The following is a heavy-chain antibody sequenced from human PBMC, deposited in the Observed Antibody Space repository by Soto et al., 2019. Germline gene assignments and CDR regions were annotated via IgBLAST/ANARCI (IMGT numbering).Heavy chain of an antibody. CDR3: ARSVITGRGGAFDI. D-gene: IGHD3-22*01. V-gene: IGHV4-30-4*01. CDR1: GGSISSGDYY. J-gene: IGHJ3*02. CDR2: IYYSGST. Sequence: QVQLQESGPGLVKPSQTLSLTCTVSGGSISSGDYYWSWIRQPPGKGLEWIGYIYYSGSTYYNPSPKRRITILVDTSTNQFSLKLSSVTAADTAVYYCARSVITGRGGAFDIWGQGTMVTVSS.